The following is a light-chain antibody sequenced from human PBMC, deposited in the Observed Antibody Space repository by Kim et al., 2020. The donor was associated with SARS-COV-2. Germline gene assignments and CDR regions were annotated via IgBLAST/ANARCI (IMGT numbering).Light chain of an antibody. Sequence: ELTQPPSASGTPGQRVIISCSGSGSNIGSNTVSWYQHLPGAAPKVLIYTNSHRPSGVPDRFSASKSGTSASLAITGLRSEDEGDYFCATWDDSLSCPVFGGGTQLTVL. J-gene: IGLJ3*02. CDR1: GSNIGSNT. CDR3: ATWDDSLSCPV. CDR2: TNS. V-gene: IGLV1-44*01.